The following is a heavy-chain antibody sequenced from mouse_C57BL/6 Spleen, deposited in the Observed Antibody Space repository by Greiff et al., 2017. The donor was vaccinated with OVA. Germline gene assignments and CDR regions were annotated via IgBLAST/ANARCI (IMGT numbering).Heavy chain of an antibody. CDR2: INPNNGGT. J-gene: IGHJ2*01. Sequence: EVQLQQPGPELVKPGASVKISCKASGYTFTDYYMNWVKQSHGKSLEWIGDINPNNGGTSYNQKFKGKATLTVDKSSSTAYMELRSLTSEDSAVYYCARSQANFDYWGQGTTLTVSS. D-gene: IGHD3-1*01. CDR3: ARSQANFDY. CDR1: GYTFTDYY. V-gene: IGHV1-26*01.